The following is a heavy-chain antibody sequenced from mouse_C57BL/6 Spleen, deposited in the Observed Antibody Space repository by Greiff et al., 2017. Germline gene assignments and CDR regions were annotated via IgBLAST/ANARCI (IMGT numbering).Heavy chain of an antibody. D-gene: IGHD1-1*01. J-gene: IGHJ1*03. CDR1: GYAFSSSW. Sequence: VQLQQSGPELVKPGASVKISCKASGYAFSSSWMNWVKQRPGKGLEWIGRIYPGDGDTNYNGKFKGKATLTADKSSSTAYMQLSSLTSEDSAVYFCARGDYYGSSQSFDVWGTGTTVTVSS. CDR3: ARGDYYGSSQSFDV. CDR2: IYPGDGDT. V-gene: IGHV1-82*01.